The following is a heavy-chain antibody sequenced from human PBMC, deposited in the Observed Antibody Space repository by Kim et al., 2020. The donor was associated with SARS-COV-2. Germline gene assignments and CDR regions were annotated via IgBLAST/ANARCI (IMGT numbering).Heavy chain of an antibody. CDR1: GGSISSSSYY. Sequence: SETLSLTCTVSGGSISSSSYYWGWIRQPPGKGLEWIGSIYYSGSTYYNPSLKSRVTISVDTSKNQFSLKLSSVTAADTAVYYCARLQPYYYDSSGLRGFDYWGQGTLVTVSS. CDR3: ARLQPYYYDSSGLRGFDY. D-gene: IGHD3-22*01. J-gene: IGHJ4*02. V-gene: IGHV4-39*01. CDR2: IYYSGST.